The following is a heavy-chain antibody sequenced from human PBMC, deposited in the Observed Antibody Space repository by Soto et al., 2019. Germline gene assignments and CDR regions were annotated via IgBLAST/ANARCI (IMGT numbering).Heavy chain of an antibody. CDR2: IDPKGGDT. CDR1: GYMFTDYY. CDR3: ARCLVRATTVVDY. Sequence: QVQLVQSGTEVKKPGASVKVSCKASGYMFTDYYMHWVRQAPGQGLEWMGWIDPKGGDTKYAQNLQGRVTMTRDTSISTAYMDLSSLISDDTAVYYCARCLVRATTVVDYWGQGTLVTVSS. V-gene: IGHV1-2*02. J-gene: IGHJ4*02. D-gene: IGHD1-26*01.